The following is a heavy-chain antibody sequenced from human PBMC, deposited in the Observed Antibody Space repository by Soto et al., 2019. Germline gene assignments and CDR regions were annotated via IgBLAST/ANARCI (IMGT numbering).Heavy chain of an antibody. CDR3: ASRNSKEYFQH. J-gene: IGHJ1*01. D-gene: IGHD6-13*01. CDR1: GYTFTSYY. CDR2: INPSGGSK. V-gene: IGHV1-46*01. Sequence: QVQLVQSGAEVKKPGASVKVSCKASGYTFTSYYMHWVRQAPEQGLEWMGIINPSGGSKSYAQKFQGRVTMTRDTSTSTVYMERSSLRSEDTAVYYCASRNSKEYFQHWGQGTLVTVSS.